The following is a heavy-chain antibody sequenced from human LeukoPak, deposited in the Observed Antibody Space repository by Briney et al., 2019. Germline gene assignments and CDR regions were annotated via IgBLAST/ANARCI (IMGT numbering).Heavy chain of an antibody. CDR1: GYTFTSYA. D-gene: IGHD3-22*01. CDR3: AREVLLGYDSSGYSI. Sequence: ASVKVSCKASGYTFTSYAMNWVRQAPGQGLEWMGWINTNTGNPTYAQGFTGRFVFSLDTSVSTAYLQISSLKAEDTAVYYCAREVLLGYDSSGYSIWGQGTLVTVSP. CDR2: INTNTGNP. J-gene: IGHJ4*02. V-gene: IGHV7-4-1*02.